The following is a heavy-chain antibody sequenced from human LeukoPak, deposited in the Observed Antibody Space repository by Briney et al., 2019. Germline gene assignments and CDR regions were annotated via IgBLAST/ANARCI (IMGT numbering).Heavy chain of an antibody. D-gene: IGHD1-26*01. CDR1: GFTFDDYT. CDR2: ISWDGGST. V-gene: IGHV3-43*01. Sequence: GGSLRLSCAASGFTFDDYTMHWVRQAPGKGLEWVSLISWDGGSTYYADSVKGRFTISRDNSKNSLYLQMNSLRTEDTALYYCARDSEWELLGVVGTVDYWGQGTLVTVSS. J-gene: IGHJ4*02. CDR3: ARDSEWELLGVVGTVDY.